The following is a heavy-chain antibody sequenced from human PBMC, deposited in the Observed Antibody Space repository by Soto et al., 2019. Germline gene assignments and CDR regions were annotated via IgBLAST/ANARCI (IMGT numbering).Heavy chain of an antibody. D-gene: IGHD3-10*01. Sequence: ASVKVSCKASGYTFTGYYVHWVRQAPGHGLEWLGWIHLTSGGTNYSQSFQGRVTMTRDMSVSTVYMAMTGRSSDETAVYYCASPRELRSSYFYFFTLDVWGQGTTVTVSS. CDR2: IHLTSGGT. CDR3: ASPRELRSSYFYFFTLDV. V-gene: IGHV1-2*02. CDR1: GYTFTGYY. J-gene: IGHJ6*02.